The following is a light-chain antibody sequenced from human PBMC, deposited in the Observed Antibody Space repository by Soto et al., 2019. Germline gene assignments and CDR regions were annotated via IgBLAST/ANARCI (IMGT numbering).Light chain of an antibody. V-gene: IGKV3D-20*02. CDR3: QQRRSWQVP. J-gene: IGKJ5*01. CDR1: QTFTRSY. CDR2: DAS. Sequence: ENVLKQSPGALSLTPGERVTLSCRASQTFTRSYLAWYQQKPGQAPRLLIYDASKRATGIPARFSGSGSGTNFTLTISSLEPEDFAVDYCQQRRSWQVPCGQGTRLEIK.